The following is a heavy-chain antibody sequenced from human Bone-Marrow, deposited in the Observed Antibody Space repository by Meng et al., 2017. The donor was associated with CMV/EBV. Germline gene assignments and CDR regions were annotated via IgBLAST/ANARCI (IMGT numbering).Heavy chain of an antibody. V-gene: IGHV3-21*01. CDR2: ISSSSSYI. Sequence: GESLKISCAASGFTFSSYSMNWVRQAPGKGLEWVSSISSSSSYIYYADSVKGRFTISRDNAKNSLYLQMNRLRAEDTAVYYCARCLSDYHILTNKVNYYGMDVWGQGTAVTVSS. D-gene: IGHD3-9*01. J-gene: IGHJ6*02. CDR1: GFTFSSYS. CDR3: ARCLSDYHILTNKVNYYGMDV.